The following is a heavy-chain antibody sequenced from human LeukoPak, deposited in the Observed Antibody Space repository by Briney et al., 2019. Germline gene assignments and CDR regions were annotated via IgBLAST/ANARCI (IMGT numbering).Heavy chain of an antibody. D-gene: IGHD6-19*01. CDR1: GFTFSSHL. CDR2: INSDGSST. Sequence: GGSLRLSCAASGFTFSSHLMHWVRQAPGKGLVWVSRINSDGSSTTYADSVKGRFTISRDNAKNTLYLQMNSLRAEDTAVYYCVRVWSSGWYYFDYWGQGILVTVSS. CDR3: VRVWSSGWYYFDY. J-gene: IGHJ4*02. V-gene: IGHV3-74*01.